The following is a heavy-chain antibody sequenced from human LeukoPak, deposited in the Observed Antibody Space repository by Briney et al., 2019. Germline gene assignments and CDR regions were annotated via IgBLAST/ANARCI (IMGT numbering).Heavy chain of an antibody. CDR2: IRYDGSNK. D-gene: IGHD6-19*01. Sequence: RPGGSLRLSCAASGFTFSSYGMHWVRQAPGKGLEWVAFIRYDGSNKYYADSVKGRFTISRDNSKNTLYLQMNSLRAEDTAVFYCARIHVAVAGSQHFDYWGQGTLVTVSS. CDR1: GFTFSSYG. J-gene: IGHJ4*02. CDR3: ARIHVAVAGSQHFDY. V-gene: IGHV3-30*02.